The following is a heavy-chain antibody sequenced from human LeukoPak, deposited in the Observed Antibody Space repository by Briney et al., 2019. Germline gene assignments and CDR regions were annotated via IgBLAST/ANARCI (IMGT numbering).Heavy chain of an antibody. Sequence: GGSLRRSCAASGFTFSTFWMHWVRHVPGKGLVWVARINSDESRTNYADSVKGRFTISRDNARSTLFRHMNSLRADDTAMYYCTVNFNYWGQGTLVTVSS. J-gene: IGHJ4*02. CDR1: GFTFSTFW. V-gene: IGHV3-74*01. CDR2: INSDESRT. CDR3: TVNFNY.